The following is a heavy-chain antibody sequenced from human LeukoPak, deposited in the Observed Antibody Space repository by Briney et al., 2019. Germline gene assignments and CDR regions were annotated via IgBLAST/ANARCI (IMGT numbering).Heavy chain of an antibody. CDR3: AREVVSSPSYFDS. Sequence: PGGSLRLSCAASGFTFSSYSMYWVRQAPGKGLEWVSFFYRGDSTYYAESVRGRFTISRDNSKNTLYLLMNSLIPEDTAVYYCAREVVSSPSYFDSWGQGTLVTVSS. CDR2: FYRGDST. V-gene: IGHV3-53*01. D-gene: IGHD2-15*01. J-gene: IGHJ4*02. CDR1: GFTFSSYS.